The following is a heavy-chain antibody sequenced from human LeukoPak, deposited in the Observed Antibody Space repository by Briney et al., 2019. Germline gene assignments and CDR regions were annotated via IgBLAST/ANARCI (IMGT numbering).Heavy chain of an antibody. D-gene: IGHD2-2*02. CDR2: INHSGST. J-gene: IGHJ4*02. CDR1: GGSISSSNW. V-gene: IGHV4-4*02. Sequence: SETLSLTCAVSGGSISSSNWWSWVRQPPGMGLEWIGEINHSGSTNYNPSLKSRVTISVDTSKNQFSLKLSSVTAADTAVYYCARRNRYQLLYYSGKNSYGFDYWGQGTLVTVSS. CDR3: ARRNRYQLLYYSGKNSYGFDY.